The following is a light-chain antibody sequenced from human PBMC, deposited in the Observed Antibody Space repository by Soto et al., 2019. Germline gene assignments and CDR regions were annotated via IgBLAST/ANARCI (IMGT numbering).Light chain of an antibody. V-gene: IGKV1-5*01. CDR2: DAS. J-gene: IGKJ1*01. CDR1: QSISSW. CDR3: QQYKSPQT. Sequence: DIQMTQSPTTLSSSVEDRVTITCRASQSISSWLAWYQHKPGKAPKLLIYDASSLETGVPPRFSGSGSGTDFTLTISSLQPDDVATYYCQQYKSPQTFGQGTKVEI.